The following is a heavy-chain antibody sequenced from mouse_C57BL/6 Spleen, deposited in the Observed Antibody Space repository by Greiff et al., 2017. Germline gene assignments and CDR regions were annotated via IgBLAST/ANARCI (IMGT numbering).Heavy chain of an antibody. CDR1: GFTFSDFY. V-gene: IGHV7-1*01. CDR3: ARDANRYYGSSPRAY. D-gene: IGHD1-1*01. CDR2: SRNKANDYTT. J-gene: IGHJ3*01. Sequence: EVQLMESGGGLVQSGRSLRLSCATSGFTFSDFYMEWVRQAPGKGLEWIAASRNKANDYTTEYSASVKGQFIVSRDTSQSILYLQMNALRAEDTAIYYCARDANRYYGSSPRAYWGQGTLVTVSA.